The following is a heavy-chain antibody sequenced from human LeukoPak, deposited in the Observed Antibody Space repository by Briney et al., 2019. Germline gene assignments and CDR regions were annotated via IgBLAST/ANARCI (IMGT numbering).Heavy chain of an antibody. J-gene: IGHJ4*02. V-gene: IGHV3-11*04. CDR3: AKEGVLPYTAFDY. Sequence: GGSLRLSCAASGFTFSDYYMSWIRQAPGKGLEWVSYISSSGSTIYYADSVKGRFTISRDNSKNTLYLQMNSLRAEDTAVYYCAKEGVLPYTAFDYWGQGTLVTVSS. CDR2: ISSSGSTI. D-gene: IGHD3-10*01. CDR1: GFTFSDYY.